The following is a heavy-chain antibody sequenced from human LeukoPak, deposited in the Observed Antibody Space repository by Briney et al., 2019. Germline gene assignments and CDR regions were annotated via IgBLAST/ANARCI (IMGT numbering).Heavy chain of an antibody. Sequence: GESLKISCKGSGYCFSSYWIVWVRQMPGKGLEWMGSIYPGDSETRYSPSFQGQVTVSADKSISTAYLQWSSLKASDTAMYYCARRVAVTGSYDYWGQGTLVTVSS. CDR1: GYCFSSYW. CDR2: IYPGDSET. D-gene: IGHD4-11*01. V-gene: IGHV5-51*01. J-gene: IGHJ4*02. CDR3: ARRVAVTGSYDY.